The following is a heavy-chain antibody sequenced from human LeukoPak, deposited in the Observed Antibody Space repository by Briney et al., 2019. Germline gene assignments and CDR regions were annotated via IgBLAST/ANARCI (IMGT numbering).Heavy chain of an antibody. CDR3: ARVRTGDYSLMAPYYFDY. CDR1: GYSISSGYY. V-gene: IGHV4-38-2*02. J-gene: IGHJ4*02. CDR2: INHSGST. D-gene: IGHD4-17*01. Sequence: SETLSLTCTVSGYSISSGYYWGWIRQPPGKGLEWIGEINHSGSTNYNPSLKSRVTISVDTSKNQFSLKLSSVTAADTAVYYCARVRTGDYSLMAPYYFDYWGQGTLVTVSS.